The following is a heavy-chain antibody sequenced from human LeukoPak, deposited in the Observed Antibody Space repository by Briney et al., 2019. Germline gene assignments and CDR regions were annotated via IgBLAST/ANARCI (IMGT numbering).Heavy chain of an antibody. CDR3: AKDAALYPFFFDY. D-gene: IGHD3-16*01. V-gene: IGHV3-23*01. Sequence: GGSLRLSCAASGITFSSYAMSWVRQAPGKGLEWVSGISGSGRSTFYADSVKGRFTISRDNSKNTLYLQMDTLRAEDTAVYYCAKDAALYPFFFDYWGQGTLVTVSS. J-gene: IGHJ4*02. CDR2: ISGSGRST. CDR1: GITFSSYA.